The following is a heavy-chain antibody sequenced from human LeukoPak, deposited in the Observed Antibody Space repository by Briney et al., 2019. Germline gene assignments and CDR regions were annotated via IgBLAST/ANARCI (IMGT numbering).Heavy chain of an antibody. CDR1: GFTFSSYA. CDR3: AASPRESWIQLWSLQDY. CDR2: ISGSGSNT. Sequence: GGSLRLSCAASGFTFSSYAMTWVRQAPGKGLEWVSAISGSGSNTYYADSVKGRFIISRDNSKNTLHLQINSLSAEGTAVYSCAASPRESWIQLWSLQDYWGQGTLVTVSS. D-gene: IGHD5-18*01. V-gene: IGHV3-23*01. J-gene: IGHJ4*02.